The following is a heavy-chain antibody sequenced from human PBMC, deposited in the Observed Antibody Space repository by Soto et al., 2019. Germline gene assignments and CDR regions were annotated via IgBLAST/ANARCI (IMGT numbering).Heavy chain of an antibody. CDR3: ARDQDDFWSGRRYYYYGMDV. D-gene: IGHD3-3*01. V-gene: IGHV3-33*01. J-gene: IGHJ6*02. CDR2: IWYDGSNK. CDR1: GFTFSSYG. Sequence: SLRLSCAASGFTFSSYGMHWVRQAPGKGLEWVAVIWYDGSNKYYADSVKGRFTISRDNSKNTLYLQMNSLRAEDTAVYYCARDQDDFWSGRRYYYYGMDVWGQGTTVTVSS.